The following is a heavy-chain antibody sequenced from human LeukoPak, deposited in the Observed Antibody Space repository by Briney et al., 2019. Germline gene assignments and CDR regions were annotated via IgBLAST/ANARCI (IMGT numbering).Heavy chain of an antibody. CDR3: AKDRGYSSGWYAGGVDY. J-gene: IGHJ4*02. CDR2: IRYDGSNE. D-gene: IGHD6-19*01. Sequence: GGSLRLSCAASGFTFSSYGMHWVRQAPGKGLEWVAFIRYDGSNEYYADSVKGRFTISRDNSKNTLYLQMNSLRAEDTAVYYCAKDRGYSSGWYAGGVDYWGQGTLVTVSS. V-gene: IGHV3-30*02. CDR1: GFTFSSYG.